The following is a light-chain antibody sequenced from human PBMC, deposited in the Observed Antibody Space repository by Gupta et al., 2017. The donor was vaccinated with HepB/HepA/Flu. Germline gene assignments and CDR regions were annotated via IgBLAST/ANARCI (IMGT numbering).Light chain of an antibody. CDR2: DTF. CDR3: QQSNSWPLFT. CDR1: QSVSTY. Sequence: LVLTQSPATLSLSPGERATLSCRASQSVSTYVAWYQQKPGQAPRLLIYDTFNRAPGIPARFSGSGCGTDFTLTISRLEPQDFAVYYCQQSNSWPLFTFGRGTKVDF. J-gene: IGKJ3*01. V-gene: IGKV3-11*01.